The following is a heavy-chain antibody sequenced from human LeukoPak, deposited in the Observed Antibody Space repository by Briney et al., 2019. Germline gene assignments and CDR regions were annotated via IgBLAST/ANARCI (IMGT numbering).Heavy chain of an antibody. CDR1: GFTFSSYW. J-gene: IGHJ4*02. V-gene: IGHV3-7*03. D-gene: IGHD3-22*01. CDR2: IKEDGGEK. Sequence: GGSLRLSCAASGFTFSSYWMTWVRQAPGKGLEWVANIKEDGGEKYYVDSVKGRFTISRDNAKNSLYLQMNSLRAEDTAVYYCAKDMDTMMIIFNPFWGQGTLVTVSS. CDR3: AKDMDTMMIIFNPF.